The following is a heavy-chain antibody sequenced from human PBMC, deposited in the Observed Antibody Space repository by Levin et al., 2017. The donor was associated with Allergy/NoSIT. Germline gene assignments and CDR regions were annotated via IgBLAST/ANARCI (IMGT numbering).Heavy chain of an antibody. Sequence: AGGSLRLSCTASGFTFGDYAMSWFRQAPGKGLEWVGFIRSKAYGGTTEYAASVKGRFTISRDDSKSIAYLQMNSLKTEDTAVYYCTRDQVDSSGYAYRGAYYYGMDVWGQGTTVTVSS. CDR3: TRDQVDSSGYAYRGAYYYGMDV. D-gene: IGHD3-22*01. V-gene: IGHV3-49*03. CDR2: IRSKAYGGTT. J-gene: IGHJ6*02. CDR1: GFTFGDYA.